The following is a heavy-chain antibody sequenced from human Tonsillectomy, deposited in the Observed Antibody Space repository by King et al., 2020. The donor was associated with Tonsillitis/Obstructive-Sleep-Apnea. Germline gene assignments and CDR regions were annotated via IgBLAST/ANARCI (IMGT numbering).Heavy chain of an antibody. D-gene: IGHD3-10*01. CDR2: INPSGGST. J-gene: IGHJ6*03. V-gene: IGHV1-46*01. Sequence: QLVQSGAEVKKPGASVKVSCKASGYTFTTYYIHWVRQAPGQGLEWMGIINPSGGSTSYAQKFQGRLTMTRDTSTSTVYLELSSLRSEDTAVYYCARDLLKGGQGLITYFYMDV. CDR3: ARDLLKGGQGLITYFYMDV. CDR1: GYTFTTYY.